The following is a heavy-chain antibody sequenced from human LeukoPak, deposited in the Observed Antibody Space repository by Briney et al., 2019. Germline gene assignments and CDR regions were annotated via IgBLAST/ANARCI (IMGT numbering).Heavy chain of an antibody. J-gene: IGHJ6*02. Sequence: GGPLRLSCAASGFTFSSYWMSWVRQAPGKGLEWVANIKQDGSEKYYVDSVKGRFTISRDNAKNSLYLQMNSLRAEDTAVYYCARDRDDCSGGSCYYYYYYGMDVWGQGTTVTVSS. CDR3: ARDRDDCSGGSCYYYYYYGMDV. V-gene: IGHV3-7*01. D-gene: IGHD2-15*01. CDR1: GFTFSSYW. CDR2: IKQDGSEK.